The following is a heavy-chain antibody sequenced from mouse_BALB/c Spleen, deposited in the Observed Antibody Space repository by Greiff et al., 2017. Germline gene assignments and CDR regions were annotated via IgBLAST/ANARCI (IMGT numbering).Heavy chain of an antibody. CDR2: IDPANGNT. J-gene: IGHJ2*01. D-gene: IGHD1-1*01. CDR3: ARSDITTVSLDY. CDR1: GFNIKDTY. Sequence: VQLQQSGAELVKPGASVKLSCTASGFNIKDTYMYWVKQRPEQGLEWIGRIDPANGNTKYDPKFQGKATITADTSSNTTYLQLSSLTSEDTAVYYCARSDITTVSLDYWGQGTTLTVSS. V-gene: IGHV14-3*02.